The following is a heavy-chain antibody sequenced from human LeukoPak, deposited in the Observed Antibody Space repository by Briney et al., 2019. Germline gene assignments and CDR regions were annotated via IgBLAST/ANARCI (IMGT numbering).Heavy chain of an antibody. CDR3: ARYDSSDQYYDY. J-gene: IGHJ4*02. CDR2: IYYRGTT. D-gene: IGHD3-22*01. CDR1: GGSINGFY. Sequence: PSETLSLTCIVSGGSINGFYWSWIRQPPGKGLEWIGYIYYRGTTKYNPSLKSRVIISVDTSKNQFSLKLSSVTAADTAAYYCARYDSSDQYYDYWGQGTLVTVSA. V-gene: IGHV4-59*01.